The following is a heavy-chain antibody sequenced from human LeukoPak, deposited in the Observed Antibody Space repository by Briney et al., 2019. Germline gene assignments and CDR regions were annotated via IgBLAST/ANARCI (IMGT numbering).Heavy chain of an antibody. CDR1: GGSISSYY. J-gene: IGHJ4*02. D-gene: IGHD1-26*01. CDR2: IYYSGST. V-gene: IGHV4-59*01. Sequence: TSETLSLTCTVSGGSISSYYWSWLRQPPGKGLEGSGYIYYSGSTKYNPSLKSRVTISVDPSKNQSPLKLSSVTAADTAVYYCAMEDVTRGGSGGFDYWGQGTLVTVSS. CDR3: AMEDVTRGGSGGFDY.